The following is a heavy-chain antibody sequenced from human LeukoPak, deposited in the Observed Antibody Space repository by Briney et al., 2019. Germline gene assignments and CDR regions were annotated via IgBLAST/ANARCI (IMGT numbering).Heavy chain of an antibody. V-gene: IGHV4-59*01. CDR1: GGSISSYY. D-gene: IGHD3-9*01. CDR2: IYYSGST. J-gene: IGHJ3*02. CDR3: ASYFDWDGPGAFDI. Sequence: SETLSLTCTVSGGSISSYYWSWIRQPPGKGLEWIGYIYYSGSTNYNPSLKSRVTISVDTSKNQFSLKLSSVTAADTAVYYCASYFDWDGPGAFDIWGQGTMVTVS.